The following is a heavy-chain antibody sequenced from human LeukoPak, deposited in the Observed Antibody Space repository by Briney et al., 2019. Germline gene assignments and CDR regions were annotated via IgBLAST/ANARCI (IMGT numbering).Heavy chain of an antibody. CDR3: AREGPLPHY. D-gene: IGHD3-16*02. Sequence: GGSLRLSCAASGFTFSNYEIHWVRQAPGKGLEWVSYISSSGSTIYHTDSVKGRFTVSRDNAKNSLYLQMNSLRAEDTAIYYCAREGPLPHYWGQGTLVTVSS. V-gene: IGHV3-48*03. CDR1: GFTFSNYE. CDR2: ISSSGSTI. J-gene: IGHJ4*02.